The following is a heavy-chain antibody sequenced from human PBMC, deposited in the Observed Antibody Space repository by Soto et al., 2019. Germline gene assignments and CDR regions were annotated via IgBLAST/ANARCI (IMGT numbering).Heavy chain of an antibody. J-gene: IGHJ4*02. CDR1: GGSFSGYY. V-gene: IGHV4-34*01. D-gene: IGHD2-15*01. CDR3: ARLGRALVVAATPVSFDY. CDR2: INHSGST. Sequence: SETLSLTCAVYGGSFSGYYWSWIRQSPGKGLEWIGEINHSGSTNYNPSLKSRVTIPVDTSKNQFSLKLSSVTAADTAVYYCARLGRALVVAATPVSFDYWGQGTLVTVSS.